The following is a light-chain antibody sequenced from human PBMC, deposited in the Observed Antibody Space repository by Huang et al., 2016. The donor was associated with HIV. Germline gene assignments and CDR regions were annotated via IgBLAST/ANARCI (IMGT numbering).Light chain of an antibody. Sequence: EIVMTQSPATLSVSPGERATLSCRASQSVSSNFAWYQQKPGQAPRLLIYGASTRATGIPARFSGSGSGTEFTLTISSLQSEDCAVYYCQQYNDWPPEGTFGQGTKVEIK. V-gene: IGKV3-15*01. CDR1: QSVSSN. J-gene: IGKJ1*01. CDR3: QQYNDWPPEGT. CDR2: GAS.